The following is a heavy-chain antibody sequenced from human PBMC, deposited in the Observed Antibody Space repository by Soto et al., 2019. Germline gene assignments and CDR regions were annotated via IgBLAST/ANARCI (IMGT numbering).Heavy chain of an antibody. V-gene: IGHV1-18*01. CDR2: ISGYNGNT. CDR3: SRFIMVGGWFDPNYYHGMDV. J-gene: IGHJ6*02. D-gene: IGHD6-19*01. CDR1: GYTFSNYG. Sequence: QVQLVQSGAEVKKPGASVTVSCKTSGYTFSNYGINWVRQAPGQGLEWMGWISGYNGNTNYAQTVQGRVTMTTATTTGTVYMELRSLKSGDTAIYYCSRFIMVGGWFDPNYYHGMDVWGQGTTVTVSS.